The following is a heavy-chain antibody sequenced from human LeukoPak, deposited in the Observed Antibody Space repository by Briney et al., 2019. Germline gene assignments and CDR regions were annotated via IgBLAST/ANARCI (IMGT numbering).Heavy chain of an antibody. CDR3: VGDPTTNRFQYFQF. Sequence: GGSLRLSCSASGFTFSNFGIYWVRQAPGKGLEWVSCMDRHTNIYYADSVRRRFTISRDTAKTSVYLQMNSLTVEDTAVYYCVGDPTTNRFQYFQFWGQGALVTVSS. CDR2: MDRHTNI. V-gene: IGHV3-21*01. J-gene: IGHJ4*02. D-gene: IGHD1-14*01. CDR1: GFTFSNFG.